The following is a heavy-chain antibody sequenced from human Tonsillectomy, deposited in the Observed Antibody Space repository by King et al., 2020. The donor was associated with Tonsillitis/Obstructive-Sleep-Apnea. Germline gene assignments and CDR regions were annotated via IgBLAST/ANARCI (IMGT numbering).Heavy chain of an antibody. Sequence: QLVQSGAEVKKPGASVKVSCKASGYTFSGYYMHWVRQAPGQGLEWMGWINPNSGGTNYAQKFQGRVTMTRDTSISTAYMELSSLISDDTAVYFCARSLLGDNFWSGYWGAGGDYYSYMDVWGKGTTVTVSS. CDR3: ARSLLGDNFWSGYWGAGGDYYSYMDV. CDR2: INPNSGGT. CDR1: GYTFSGYY. J-gene: IGHJ6*03. D-gene: IGHD3-3*01. V-gene: IGHV1-2*02.